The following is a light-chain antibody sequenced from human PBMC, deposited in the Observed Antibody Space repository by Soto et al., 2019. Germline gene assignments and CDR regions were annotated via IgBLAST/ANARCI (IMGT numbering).Light chain of an antibody. CDR3: QQYGTSPPVYT. CDR1: QSISSTY. J-gene: IGKJ2*01. V-gene: IGKV3-20*01. CDR2: GTY. Sequence: EIVLTQSPGTLSLSPGERATLSCRTSQSISSTYLAWYQQKPGQAPRLLIYGTYSRATGIPDRFSGSGSGRYFILTISRREPEDFAVYYCQQYGTSPPVYTFGQGTKLEIK.